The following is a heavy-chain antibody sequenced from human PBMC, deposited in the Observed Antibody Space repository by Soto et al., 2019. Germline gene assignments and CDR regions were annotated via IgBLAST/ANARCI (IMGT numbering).Heavy chain of an antibody. V-gene: IGHV3-74*01. Sequence: GGSLRLSCAASGFAFSGHWMNWVRQSPGKGPVWVSRISSDESRTTYADSVKGRFTISRDNAKSTLYLQMNSLRAEDTAVYYCVREGSGIASSFDIWGQGTMVTVSS. J-gene: IGHJ3*02. D-gene: IGHD2-15*01. CDR2: ISSDESRT. CDR3: VREGSGIASSFDI. CDR1: GFAFSGHW.